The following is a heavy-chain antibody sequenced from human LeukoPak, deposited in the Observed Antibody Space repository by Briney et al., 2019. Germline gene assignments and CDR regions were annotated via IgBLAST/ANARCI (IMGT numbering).Heavy chain of an antibody. V-gene: IGHV3-33*01. CDR3: ARVGTSWAFDY. Sequence: GRSLRLSCAASGFTFNNYGMHWVRQAPGKGLEWVAVIWYDGSNKYYPDSVKGRFTISRDNSKNTLYLQMNSLRAEDTAVYYCARVGTSWAFDYWGQGILATVSS. D-gene: IGHD2-2*01. CDR1: GFTFNNYG. CDR2: IWYDGSNK. J-gene: IGHJ4*02.